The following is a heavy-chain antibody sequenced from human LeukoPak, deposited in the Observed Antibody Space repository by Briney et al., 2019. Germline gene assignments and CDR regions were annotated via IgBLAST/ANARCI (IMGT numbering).Heavy chain of an antibody. J-gene: IGHJ4*02. CDR3: ARYSSSRYFDY. V-gene: IGHV4-34*01. Sequence: PSETLSLTCAVYGGSFSGYCWSWIRQPPGKGLEWIGEINHSGSTNYNPSLKSRVTISVDTSKNQFSLKLSSVTAADTAVYYCARYSSSRYFDYWGQGTLVTVSS. CDR2: INHSGST. D-gene: IGHD6-13*01. CDR1: GGSFSGYC.